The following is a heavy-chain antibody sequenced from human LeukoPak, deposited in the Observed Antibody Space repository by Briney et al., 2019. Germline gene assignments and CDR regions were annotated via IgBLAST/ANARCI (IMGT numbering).Heavy chain of an antibody. CDR2: IKQDGSEK. CDR3: ARDITMVRGGYYYYYYGMDV. Sequence: RGSLRLSCAASGFTFSSYWMSWVRQAPGKGLEWVANIKQDGSEKYYVDSVKGRFTISRDNAKNSLYLQMNSLRAEDTAVYYCARDITMVRGGYYYYYYGMDVWGQGTTVTVSS. J-gene: IGHJ6*02. CDR1: GFTFSSYW. D-gene: IGHD3-10*01. V-gene: IGHV3-7*01.